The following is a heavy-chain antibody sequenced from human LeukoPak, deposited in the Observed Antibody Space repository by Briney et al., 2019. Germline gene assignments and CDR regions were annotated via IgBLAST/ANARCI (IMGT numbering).Heavy chain of an antibody. J-gene: IGHJ5*02. CDR2: VNPNGGDT. CDR3: AREGGCSGGSCNWDWFDP. D-gene: IGHD2-15*01. V-gene: IGHV1-2*02. Sequence: ASVKVSCKSSGYSFAGYHMHWVRQAPGQGLEWMGWVNPNGGDTNYAQKFQGRVTMTRDTSVSTAYMELSGLRSEDTAVYYCAREGGCSGGSCNWDWFDPWGQGTLVTVSS. CDR1: GYSFAGYH.